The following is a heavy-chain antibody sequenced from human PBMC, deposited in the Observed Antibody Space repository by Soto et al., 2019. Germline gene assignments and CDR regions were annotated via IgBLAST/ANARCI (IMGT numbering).Heavy chain of an antibody. Sequence: SETLSLTCTVSGGSISSSSYYWGWIRQPPGKGLEWIGSIYYSGSTYYNPSLKSRVTISVDTSKNQFSLKLSSVTAADTAVYYCARQGFVDIVATPYGMDVWGQGTTVTVSS. V-gene: IGHV4-39*01. D-gene: IGHD5-12*01. CDR2: IYYSGST. J-gene: IGHJ6*02. CDR1: GGSISSSSYY. CDR3: ARQGFVDIVATPYGMDV.